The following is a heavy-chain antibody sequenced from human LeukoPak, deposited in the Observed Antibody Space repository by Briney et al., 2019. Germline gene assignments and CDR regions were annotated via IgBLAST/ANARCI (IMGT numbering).Heavy chain of an antibody. CDR1: GGSFSDYY. D-gene: IGHD3-16*01. J-gene: IGHJ5*02. CDR2: INHSGST. V-gene: IGHV4-34*01. CDR3: ARHGGRRWFDP. Sequence: SETLSLTCAVYGGSFSDYYWSWIRQPPRKGLEWIGEINHSGSTNYRSSLKSRVTISVDTSKNQFSLKLSSLTAADTAVYYCARHGGRRWFDPWGQGTLVTVSS.